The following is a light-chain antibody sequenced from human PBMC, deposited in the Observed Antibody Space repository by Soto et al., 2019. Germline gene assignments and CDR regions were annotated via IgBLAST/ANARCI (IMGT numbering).Light chain of an antibody. CDR2: DAS. CDR3: QPYGRSPLIP. V-gene: IGKV3-20*01. J-gene: IGKJ5*01. Sequence: EVGVTMSPGAVSLSKDERAPLSCSASQTVRNNYLAWYQQKPGQAPRLLIYDASSRATGIPDRFSGGGSGTDFTLTISRLEPEDFAVHYCQPYGRSPLIPFCQGTRPEI. CDR1: QTVRNNY.